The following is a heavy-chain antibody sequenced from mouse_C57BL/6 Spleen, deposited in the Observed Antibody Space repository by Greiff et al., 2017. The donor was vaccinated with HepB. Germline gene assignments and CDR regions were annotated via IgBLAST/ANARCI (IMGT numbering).Heavy chain of an antibody. Sequence: DVKLQESGPGLVKPSQSLSLTCSVTGYSITSGYYWNWIRQFPGNKLEWMGYISYDGSNNYNPSLKNRISITRDTSNNQFFLKLNSVTTEDTATYYCARDAEEAYWGQGTLVTVSA. J-gene: IGHJ3*01. V-gene: IGHV3-6*01. CDR3: ARDAEEAY. CDR1: GYSITSGYY. CDR2: ISYDGSN.